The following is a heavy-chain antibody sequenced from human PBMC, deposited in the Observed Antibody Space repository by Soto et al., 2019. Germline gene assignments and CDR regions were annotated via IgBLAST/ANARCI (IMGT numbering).Heavy chain of an antibody. Sequence: TSETLSLTCTVSGGSISSSSYYWGWIRQPPGKGLEWIGCIYYSGSTYYNPSLKSRVTISVDTSKNQFSLKLSSVTAADTAVYYCASSTRTYDIWTGYSLYYYYGLHVSGQATTVTVSS. D-gene: IGHD3-9*01. CDR3: ASSTRTYDIWTGYSLYYYYGLHV. CDR1: GGSISSSSYY. J-gene: IGHJ6*02. CDR2: IYYSGST. V-gene: IGHV4-39*01.